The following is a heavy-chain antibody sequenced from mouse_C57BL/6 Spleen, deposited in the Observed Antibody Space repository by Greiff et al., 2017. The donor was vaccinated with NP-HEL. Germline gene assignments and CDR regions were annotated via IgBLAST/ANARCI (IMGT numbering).Heavy chain of an antibody. Sequence: QVQLQQPGAELVKPGASVKLSCKASGYTFTSYWMQWVKQRPGQGLEWIGEIDPSDSYTNYNQKFKGKATLTVDTSSSTAYMQLSSLTSEDSAVYDCARRELPNFDYWGQGTTLTVSS. D-gene: IGHD2-1*01. J-gene: IGHJ2*01. CDR3: ARRELPNFDY. CDR1: GYTFTSYW. CDR2: IDPSDSYT. V-gene: IGHV1-50*01.